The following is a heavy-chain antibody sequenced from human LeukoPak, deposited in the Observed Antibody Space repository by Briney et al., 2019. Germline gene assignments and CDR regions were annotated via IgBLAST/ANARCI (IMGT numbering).Heavy chain of an antibody. CDR1: GFTFSSYW. J-gene: IGHJ4*02. CDR3: ARDEAVLLWFGDLNY. D-gene: IGHD3-10*01. Sequence: GGSLILSCAASGFTFSSYWMRWVRQAPGKGLEWVANIKQDGSEKYYVDSVKGRFTISRDNARNSLYLQMNSLRAEDTAVYYCARDEAVLLWFGDLNYWGQGTLVTVSS. CDR2: IKQDGSEK. V-gene: IGHV3-7*01.